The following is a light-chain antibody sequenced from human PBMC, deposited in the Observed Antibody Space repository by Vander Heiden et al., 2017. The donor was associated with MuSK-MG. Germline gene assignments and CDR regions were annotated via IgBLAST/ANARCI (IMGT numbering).Light chain of an antibody. CDR3: QQCGSSPRT. J-gene: IGKJ1*01. Sequence: EIVLTQSPGTLSLSPGERATLSCTASESVSSSYLAWYQQKPGQAPRLLNYGASIRATGIPDRLSGSGSGADFTLTISRLEPEDFAVYYCQQCGSSPRTFGQGTKVEIK. CDR2: GAS. CDR1: ESVSSSY. V-gene: IGKV3-20*01.